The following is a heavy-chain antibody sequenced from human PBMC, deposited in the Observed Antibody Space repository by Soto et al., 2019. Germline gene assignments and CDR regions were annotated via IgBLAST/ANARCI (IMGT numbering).Heavy chain of an antibody. D-gene: IGHD3-10*02. CDR3: AKGKSSNYVSHAFDV. V-gene: IGHV3-23*01. CDR1: GFNFNTYA. CDR2: ISGGGGSI. Sequence: XGSLRLSCAASGFNFNTYAMSWVRQAPGKGLEWVSGISGGGGSIHYVDSVKGRFTISRDNSKNTLYLQMNSLRGEDTAVYYCAKGKSSNYVSHAFDVWGQGAMVTVSS. J-gene: IGHJ3*01.